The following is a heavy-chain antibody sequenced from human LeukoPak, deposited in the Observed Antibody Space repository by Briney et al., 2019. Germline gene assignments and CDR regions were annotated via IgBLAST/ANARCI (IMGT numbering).Heavy chain of an antibody. V-gene: IGHV4-39*01. CDR1: GGSISSSSYY. Sequence: SETLSLTCTVSGGSISSSSYYWGWIRQPPGKGLEWIGSIYYSGSTYYNPPLKSRVTISVDTSKNQFSLKLSSVTAADTAVYYCARRRSYDFWSGYYYFDYWGQGTLVTVSS. J-gene: IGHJ4*02. D-gene: IGHD3-3*01. CDR3: ARRRSYDFWSGYYYFDY. CDR2: IYYSGST.